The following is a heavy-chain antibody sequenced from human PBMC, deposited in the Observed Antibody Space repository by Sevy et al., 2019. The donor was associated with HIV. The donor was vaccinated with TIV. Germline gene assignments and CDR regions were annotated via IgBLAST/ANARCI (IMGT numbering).Heavy chain of an antibody. CDR1: GFNFNTYG. J-gene: IGHJ4*02. CDR3: ARAGRLRLGELSSGPDY. D-gene: IGHD3-16*02. Sequence: GGSLRFSCTASGFNFNTYGMHWVRQAPGKGLEWLAIISYDVNKYYADSVEGRFTISRDNSRNTLYLEMNSLKSEDTAVFHCARAGRLRLGELSSGPDYWGPGTLVTVSS. CDR2: ISYDVNK. V-gene: IGHV3-30*03.